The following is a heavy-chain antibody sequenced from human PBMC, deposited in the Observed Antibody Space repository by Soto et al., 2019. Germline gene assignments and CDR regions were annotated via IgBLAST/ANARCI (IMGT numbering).Heavy chain of an antibody. D-gene: IGHD1-20*01. CDR2: ISGSGGST. V-gene: IGHV3-23*01. Sequence: GGSLRLSCAASGFTFGASALQWVRQALGKGLEWVSAISGSGGSTYYADSVKGRFTISRDNSKNTLYLQMNSLRAEDTAVYYCAKDGDNWNDVLYPSDYYYYGMEVWGQGTTVTVSS. CDR1: GFTFGASA. J-gene: IGHJ6*02. CDR3: AKDGDNWNDVLYPSDYYYYGMEV.